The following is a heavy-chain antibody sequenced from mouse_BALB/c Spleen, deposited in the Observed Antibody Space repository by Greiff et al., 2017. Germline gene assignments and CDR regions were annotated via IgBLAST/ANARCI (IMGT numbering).Heavy chain of an antibody. V-gene: IGHV1-4*01. CDR1: GYTFTSYT. CDR3: ARGAFTTVVAETY. CDR2: INPSSGYT. D-gene: IGHD1-1*01. Sequence: VQLVESGAELARPGASVKMSCKASGYTFTSYTMHWVKQRPGQGLEWIGYINPSSGYTNYNQKFKDKATLTADKSSSTAYMQLSSLTSEDSAVYYCARGAFTTVVAETYWGQGTLVTVSA. J-gene: IGHJ3*01.